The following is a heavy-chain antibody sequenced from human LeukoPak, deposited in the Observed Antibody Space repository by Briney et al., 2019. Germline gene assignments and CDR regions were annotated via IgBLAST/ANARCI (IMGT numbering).Heavy chain of an antibody. CDR1: GGSISSGGYY. CDR3: ARGPPKGDSDY. J-gene: IGHJ4*02. V-gene: IGHV4-31*03. CDR2: IYYSGST. Sequence: SEALSLTCTVSGGSISSGGYYWSWIRQHPGKGLEWIGYIYYSGSTYYNPSLKSRVTISVDTSKNQFSLKLSSVTAADTAVYYCARGPPKGDSDYWGQGTLVTVSS.